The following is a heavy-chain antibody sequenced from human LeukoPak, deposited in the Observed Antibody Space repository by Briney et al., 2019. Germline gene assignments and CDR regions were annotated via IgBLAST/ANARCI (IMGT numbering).Heavy chain of an antibody. CDR1: GFTFDSYA. D-gene: IGHD3-10*02. CDR2: ISGGGAKT. Sequence: GGSLRLSCAASGFTFDSYAMNWVRQAPGKGLEWVSFISGGGAKTRHADSVKGQFTISRDNSKNTLYLQMNILRPEDTAIYYCAKCSASYDNDAFDVWGQGTMVSVSS. J-gene: IGHJ3*01. V-gene: IGHV3-23*01. CDR3: AKCSASYDNDAFDV.